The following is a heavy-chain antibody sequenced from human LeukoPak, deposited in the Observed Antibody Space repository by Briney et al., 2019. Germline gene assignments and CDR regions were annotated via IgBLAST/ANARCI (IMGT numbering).Heavy chain of an antibody. CDR3: AHSRYYLSGAYYYMDV. Sequence: ASVKVSCKASGYTFNSYGISWVRQAPGQGLEWMGWISAYNGNTNYAQKFQGRVTMTTDTSTSTAYMELRSLRSDDTAVYYCAHSRYYLSGAYYYMDVWGKGTTVTVSS. CDR2: ISAYNGNT. V-gene: IGHV1-18*01. D-gene: IGHD3-16*01. CDR1: GYTFNSYG. J-gene: IGHJ6*03.